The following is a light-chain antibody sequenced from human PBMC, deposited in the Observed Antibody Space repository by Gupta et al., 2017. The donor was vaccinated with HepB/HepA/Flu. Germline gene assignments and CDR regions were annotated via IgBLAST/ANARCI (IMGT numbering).Light chain of an antibody. J-gene: IGLJ1*01. CDR2: EVN. CDR1: SSDVGEYNY. V-gene: IGLV2-11*02. CDR3: CSSGDSHTYPLV. Sequence: SALTQPRSVSGSPGQSVTISCTGTSSDVGEYNYVSWYQQNPGKAPKLIILEVNKRPSGGPDRFSCSTSCSTATPITSSLQAEDEADYYYCSSGDSHTYPLVFGTGTKLTVL.